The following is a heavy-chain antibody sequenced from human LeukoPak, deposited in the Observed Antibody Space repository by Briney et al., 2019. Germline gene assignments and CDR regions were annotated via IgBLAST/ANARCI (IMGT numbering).Heavy chain of an antibody. J-gene: IGHJ6*03. D-gene: IGHD6-13*01. Sequence: GESLKISCKGSGYSFTSYWIGWVRQMAGKGLEWMGIIYPGDSDTRYSPSFEGQVTISADKSINTAYLEWSSLKASDTAIYYCARQGAAGKYYYYYMDVWGKGTTVTVSS. CDR3: ARQGAAGKYYYYYMDV. V-gene: IGHV5-51*01. CDR1: GYSFTSYW. CDR2: IYPGDSDT.